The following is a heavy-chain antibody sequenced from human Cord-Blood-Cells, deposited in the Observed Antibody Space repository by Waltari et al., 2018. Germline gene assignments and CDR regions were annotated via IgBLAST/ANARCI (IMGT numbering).Heavy chain of an antibody. D-gene: IGHD1-20*01. CDR2: MNPNSVNT. Sequence: QVQLVQSGAEVKTPGASVKVACKASGYTFTSYDINWVRQAHGQGLEWMEWMNPNSVNTGYAQKCQVRGTITRNTSISTAYMELSSLRSEDTAVYYCARGSITGTVYNWFDPWGQGTLVTVSS. CDR1: GYTFTSYD. J-gene: IGHJ5*02. V-gene: IGHV1-8*03. CDR3: ARGSITGTVYNWFDP.